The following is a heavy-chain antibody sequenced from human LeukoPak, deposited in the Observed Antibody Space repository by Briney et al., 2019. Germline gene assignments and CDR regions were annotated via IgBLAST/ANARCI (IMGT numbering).Heavy chain of an antibody. J-gene: IGHJ4*02. V-gene: IGHV4-34*01. CDR3: ARLQRLFDS. CDR1: GGSFSGYY. CDR2: INHSGST. Sequence: TPSETLSLTCAVYGGSFSGYYWSWIRQPPGKGLEWIGEINHSGSTNYNPSLKSRVTISVDTSKNQFSLKLSSVTAADTAVYYCARLQRLFDSWGQGTLVTVSS.